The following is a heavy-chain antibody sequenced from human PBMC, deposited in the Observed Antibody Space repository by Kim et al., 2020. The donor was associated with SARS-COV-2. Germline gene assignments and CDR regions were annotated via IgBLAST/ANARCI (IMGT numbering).Heavy chain of an antibody. CDR2: ISHDGNNK. CDR3: ARWRWKSADY. Sequence: GGSLRLSCEASGFTPKSHGMHWVRQAPGKGLEWVATISHDGNNKDYEASVKGRFTISRDFSKNTLFLEMSSLRVEDTAVYYCARWRWKSADYLGQGTLVT. J-gene: IGHJ4*02. V-gene: IGHV3-33*01. CDR1: GFTPKSHG. D-gene: IGHD1-1*01.